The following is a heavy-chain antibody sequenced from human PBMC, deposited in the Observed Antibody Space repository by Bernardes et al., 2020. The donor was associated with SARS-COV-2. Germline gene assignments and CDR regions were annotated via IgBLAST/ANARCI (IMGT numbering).Heavy chain of an antibody. D-gene: IGHD6-6*01. V-gene: IGHV3-30*18. Sequence: GGSLRPSCATSGFTFNSYIIPGVRQAPGKGLQWLAAVSYDGANTFYEESLKGRLPIARDTSRNTGYLQMNNLRVEEPAIYYCAKHGARSSTYSYALDVWGQGSTVNGPS. CDR2: VSYDGANT. CDR1: GFTFNSYI. J-gene: IGHJ6*01. CDR3: AKHGARSSTYSYALDV.